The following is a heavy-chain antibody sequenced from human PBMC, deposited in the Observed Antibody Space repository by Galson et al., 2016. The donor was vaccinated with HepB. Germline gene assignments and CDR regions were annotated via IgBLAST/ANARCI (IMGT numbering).Heavy chain of an antibody. CDR3: ASHSRPSPITIFAVVISPFDP. CDR1: GFSFSSHA. V-gene: IGHV3-23*01. J-gene: IGHJ5*02. D-gene: IGHD3-3*01. Sequence: SLRLSCAAAGFSFSSHAMSWVRQAPGKGLEWISAITSNGRGTYYADSVKGRFTISRDNSRNTLYLQMNRLRVEDTAVYYCASHSRPSPITIFAVVISPFDPWGQGTLVTVSS. CDR2: ITSNGRGT.